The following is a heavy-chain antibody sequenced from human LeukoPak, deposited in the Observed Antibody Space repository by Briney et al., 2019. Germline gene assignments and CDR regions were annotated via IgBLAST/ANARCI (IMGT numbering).Heavy chain of an antibody. J-gene: IGHJ6*03. CDR1: GGSISSPHYY. Sequence: PSETLSLTCTVSGGSISSPHYYWGWIRQPPGKGLEYIGTNSGSTYYNPSLKSRVTISVDTSKNQFSLKLSSVTAADTAVYYCARGRAGPVYYYYYYMDVWGKGTTVTVSS. CDR3: ARGRAGPVYYYYYYMDV. V-gene: IGHV4-39*07. D-gene: IGHD6-13*01. CDR2: NSGST.